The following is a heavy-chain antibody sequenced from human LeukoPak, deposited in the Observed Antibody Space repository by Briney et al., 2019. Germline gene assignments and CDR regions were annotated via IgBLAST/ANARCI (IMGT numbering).Heavy chain of an antibody. Sequence: GGSLRLSCAASGFTLSVYSMNWVRQAPGKGLEWVSAISGSGGSTYYADSVKGRFTISRDNSKNTLYLQMNSLRAEDTAVYYCARAQPLHIVVVIAYGYFDYWGQGTLVTVSS. J-gene: IGHJ4*02. V-gene: IGHV3-23*01. CDR1: GFTLSVYS. CDR3: ARAQPLHIVVVIAYGYFDY. D-gene: IGHD2-21*01. CDR2: ISGSGGST.